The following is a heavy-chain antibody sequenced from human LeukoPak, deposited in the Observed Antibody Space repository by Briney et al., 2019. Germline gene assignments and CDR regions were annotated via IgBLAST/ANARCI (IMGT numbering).Heavy chain of an antibody. J-gene: IGHJ3*02. CDR2: ISGSGGST. V-gene: IGHV3-23*01. CDR1: GFTFSSYA. D-gene: IGHD5-18*01. CDR3: ARARSSYGYGDAFDI. Sequence: PGGSLRLSCAASGFTFSSYAMSWVRQAPGKGLEWVSAISGSGGSTYYADSVKSRFTISRDNSKNTLYLQMNSLRAEDTAVYYCARARSSYGYGDAFDIWGQGTMVTVSS.